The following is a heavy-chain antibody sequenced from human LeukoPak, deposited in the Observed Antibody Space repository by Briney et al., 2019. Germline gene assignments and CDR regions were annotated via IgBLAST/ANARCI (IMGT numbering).Heavy chain of an antibody. V-gene: IGHV3-23*01. CDR1: GFSFSSFA. Sequence: GGSLRLSCAASGFSFSSFAMDWVRQAPGKGLEWVSAISGSGATTYYADSAKGRFTVSRDNPKNTLYLQMNNLRADDTAVYYCAKADSGTGAFDYWGQGALVTVSS. CDR2: ISGSGATT. D-gene: IGHD1-1*01. J-gene: IGHJ4*02. CDR3: AKADSGTGAFDY.